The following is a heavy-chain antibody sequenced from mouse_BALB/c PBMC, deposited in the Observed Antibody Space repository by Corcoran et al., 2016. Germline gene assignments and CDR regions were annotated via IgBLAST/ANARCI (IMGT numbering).Heavy chain of an antibody. CDR1: GYTFTDYY. J-gene: IGHJ2*01. D-gene: IGHD2-4*01. CDR2: INPNNGGT. Sequence: EVQLQQSGPELVKPGASVKMSCKASGYTFTDYYMKWVKQSNGKSLEWIGDINPNNGGTSYNQKFKGKATLTVDKSSSTAYMQLNSLTSDDYAVYYCARDYDYNFDYWGQCTTLTVSS. V-gene: IGHV1-26*01. CDR3: ARDYDYNFDY.